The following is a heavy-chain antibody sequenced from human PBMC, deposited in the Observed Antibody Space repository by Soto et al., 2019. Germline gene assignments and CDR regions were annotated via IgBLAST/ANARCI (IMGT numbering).Heavy chain of an antibody. CDR1: GYTFTSYG. J-gene: IGHJ4*02. Sequence: ASVKVSCRASGYTFTSYGSSGVRQAPGQGLEWMGWISAYNGKTNYAQKLKGRVTMTTDTSTSTAYMELRSLRSDDTAVYYCARDRPCDSSSWDRCDYWARG. V-gene: IGHV1-18*01. D-gene: IGHD6-13*01. CDR3: ARDRPCDSSSWDRCDY. CDR2: ISAYNGKT.